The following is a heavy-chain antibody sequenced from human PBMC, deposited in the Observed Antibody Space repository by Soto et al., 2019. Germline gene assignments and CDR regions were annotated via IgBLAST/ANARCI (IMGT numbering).Heavy chain of an antibody. D-gene: IGHD6-19*01. CDR2: IANNGDT. V-gene: IGHV3-13*01. J-gene: IGHJ5*02. Sequence: EVQLVESGGNLVQPGGSLRLSCAASGFTFSSYDMHWVRQAAGKGLEWVSGIANNGDTAYTDSVKGRFIISRENAKNSLYLQMNSLGAEDTAIYYCAREAITVGGTWWFDPWGQGTLVTVSS. CDR1: GFTFSSYD. CDR3: AREAITVGGTWWFDP.